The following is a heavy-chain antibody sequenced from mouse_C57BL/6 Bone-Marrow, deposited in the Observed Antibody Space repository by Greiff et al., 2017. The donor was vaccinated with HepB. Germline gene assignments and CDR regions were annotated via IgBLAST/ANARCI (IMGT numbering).Heavy chain of an antibody. CDR1: GYTFTSYW. Sequence: QVQLQQPGAELVRPGTSVKLSCKASGYTFTSYWMHWVKQRPGQGLEWIGVIDPSDSYTNYNQKFKGKATLTVDTSSSTAYMQISSLTSEDSAVYYCARARGMYYYGRKDYWGQGTTLTVSS. V-gene: IGHV1-59*01. J-gene: IGHJ2*01. CDR3: ARARGMYYYGRKDY. CDR2: IDPSDSYT. D-gene: IGHD1-1*01.